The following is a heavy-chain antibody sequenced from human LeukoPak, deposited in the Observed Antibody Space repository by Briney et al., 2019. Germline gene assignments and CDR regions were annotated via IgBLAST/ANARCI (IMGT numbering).Heavy chain of an antibody. Sequence: SETLSLTCTVSGGSINNYYWSWIRQFPGNGLEWIGNVYYRGSTNYNPSLKSRVSISVDTSKKEFSLTLRSVTAADTAVYYCARESGRTRQFDYWGQGARVTVSS. CDR2: VYYRGST. CDR1: GGSINNYY. CDR3: ARESGRTRQFDY. V-gene: IGHV4-59*01. J-gene: IGHJ4*02. D-gene: IGHD5-12*01.